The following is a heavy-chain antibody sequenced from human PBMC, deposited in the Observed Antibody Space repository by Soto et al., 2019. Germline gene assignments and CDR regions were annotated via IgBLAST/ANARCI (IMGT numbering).Heavy chain of an antibody. J-gene: IGHJ4*02. Sequence: SETLSLTCTVSGGSINNYFRSWIRQPPGKGLEWIGYIYYSGNTNYNPSLKSRVPISVDTSEKQFSLKVSSVTAADTAVYYCARRAAVAGNDYWGQGTLVTVS. D-gene: IGHD6-19*01. CDR2: IYYSGNT. V-gene: IGHV4-59*01. CDR1: GGSINNYF. CDR3: ARRAAVAGNDY.